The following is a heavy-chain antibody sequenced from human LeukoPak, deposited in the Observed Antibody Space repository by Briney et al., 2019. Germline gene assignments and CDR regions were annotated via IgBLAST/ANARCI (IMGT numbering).Heavy chain of an antibody. CDR1: GFTFSNYW. V-gene: IGHV3-74*01. D-gene: IGHD3-22*01. CDR3: ARAYPSSGYHTFDY. Sequence: GGSLRLSCAASGFTFSNYWMHWVRQAPGKGLVWVSRINSDGSSTSYADSVKGRFTISRDNAKNTLYLQMNSLRAEDTAVYYCARAYPSSGYHTFDYWGQGTLVTVSS. J-gene: IGHJ4*02. CDR2: INSDGSST.